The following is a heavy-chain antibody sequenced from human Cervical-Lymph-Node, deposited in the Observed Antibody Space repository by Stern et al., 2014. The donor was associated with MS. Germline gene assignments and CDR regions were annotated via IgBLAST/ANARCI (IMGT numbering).Heavy chain of an antibody. D-gene: IGHD2-2*01. CDR1: GGSISSGDYY. V-gene: IGHV4-30-4*01. CDR2: INYSGST. J-gene: IGHJ5*02. CDR3: ASANCSSASCPNWFDP. Sequence: QLQLQESGPGLVKPSQTLSLTCTASGGSISSGDYYWSWLRQPPGKGLEWIGYINYSGSTYYNPSLKSRVTISVATSKNQFSLKLSSVTAADTAVYYCASANCSSASCPNWFDPWGQGTLVAVSS.